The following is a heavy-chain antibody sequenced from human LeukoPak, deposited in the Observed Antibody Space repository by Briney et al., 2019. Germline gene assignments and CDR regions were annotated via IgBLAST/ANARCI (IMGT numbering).Heavy chain of an antibody. J-gene: IGHJ6*03. CDR1: GYSFTSYW. CDR3: ARHRTDYGDHYYFYYMDV. D-gene: IGHD4-17*01. Sequence: GYSLKISCKGSGYSFTSYWIGWVHHMPGKGLEWMGIIFPDDSDTRYNPSFQGQVTISADKSISTAYLQWSSLKASDTAMYYCARHRTDYGDHYYFYYMDVWGKGTTVTVSS. CDR2: IFPDDSDT. V-gene: IGHV5-51*07.